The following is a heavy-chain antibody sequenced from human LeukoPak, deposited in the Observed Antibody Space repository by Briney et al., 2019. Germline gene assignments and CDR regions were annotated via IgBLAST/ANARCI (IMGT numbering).Heavy chain of an antibody. CDR2: ISAYNGNT. Sequence: ASVKVSCKASRGTFSSYAISWVRQAPGQGLEWMGWISAYNGNTNYAQKLQGRVTMTTDTSTSTAYMELRSLRSDDTAVYYCAREKVVVAAMGYFDYWGQGTLVTVSS. J-gene: IGHJ4*02. D-gene: IGHD2-15*01. V-gene: IGHV1-18*01. CDR3: AREKVVVAAMGYFDY. CDR1: RGTFSSYA.